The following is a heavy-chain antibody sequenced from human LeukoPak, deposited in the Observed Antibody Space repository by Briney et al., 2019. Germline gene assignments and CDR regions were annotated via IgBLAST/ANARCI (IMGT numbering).Heavy chain of an antibody. Sequence: SETLSFTCTVSGGSISSYYWSWIRQPPGKGLEWIGRIYTSGSTNYNPSLKSRVTMSVDTSKNQFSLKLSSVTAADTAVYYCARDRARTISGTPWYFDLWGRGTLVTVSS. CDR2: IYTSGST. J-gene: IGHJ2*01. CDR3: ARDRARTISGTPWYFDL. CDR1: GGSISSYY. D-gene: IGHD3-10*01. V-gene: IGHV4-4*07.